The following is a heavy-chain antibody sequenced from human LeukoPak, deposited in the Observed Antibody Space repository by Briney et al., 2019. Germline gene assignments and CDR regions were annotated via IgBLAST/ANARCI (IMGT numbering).Heavy chain of an antibody. Sequence: GRSLRLSCAAAGFTFTSDSMHWVRQAPGKGPEWVAAVSRDGSETHYADSVKGRFTISRDSSKSTAYLEVNSLSAEDTAVYYCAKGFGSGSFPTFFGYWGQGTLVTVSS. D-gene: IGHD1-26*01. J-gene: IGHJ4*02. V-gene: IGHV3-30*01. CDR1: GFTFTSDS. CDR2: VSRDGSET. CDR3: AKGFGSGSFPTFFGY.